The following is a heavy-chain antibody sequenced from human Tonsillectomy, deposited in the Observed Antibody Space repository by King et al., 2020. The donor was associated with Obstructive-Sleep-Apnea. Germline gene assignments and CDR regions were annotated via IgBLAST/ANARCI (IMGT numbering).Heavy chain of an antibody. Sequence: QLVQSGGGLVQPGRSLRLSCAASGFTFDDYAMHWVRQAPGKGLEWVSGISWNSGSIGYADSVKGRFTISRDNAKNSLYLQMNSLRAEDTALYYCAKDVSSGWSFWFDPWGQGTLVTVSS. CDR2: ISWNSGSI. CDR1: GFTFDDYA. V-gene: IGHV3-9*01. D-gene: IGHD6-19*01. J-gene: IGHJ5*02. CDR3: AKDVSSGWSFWFDP.